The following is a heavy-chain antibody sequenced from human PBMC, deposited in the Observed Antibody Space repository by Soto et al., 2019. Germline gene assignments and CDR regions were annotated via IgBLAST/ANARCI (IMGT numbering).Heavy chain of an antibody. CDR1: GYTFTSYA. Sequence: PGGSLRLSCAASGYTFTSYAMHWVRQAPGQRLEWMGWINAGNGNTKYSQKFQGRVTITRDTSASTAYMELSSLRSEDTAVYYCARLHCDSPNCVPLDPWGQGTLVTVSS. D-gene: IGHD2-2*01. V-gene: IGHV1-3*01. CDR2: INAGNGNT. J-gene: IGHJ5*02. CDR3: ARLHCDSPNCVPLDP.